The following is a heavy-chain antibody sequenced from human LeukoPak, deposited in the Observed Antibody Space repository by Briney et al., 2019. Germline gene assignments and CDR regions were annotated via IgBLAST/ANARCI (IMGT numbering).Heavy chain of an antibody. CDR3: AKETRLVTMIVVATYYFDY. Sequence: GGSLRLSCAASGVTFNSYAMSWVRQAPGKGLEWVSAISGSGGSTYYADSVKGRFTISRDNSKNTLYLQMNSLRAEDTAVYYCAKETRLVTMIVVATYYFDYWGQGTLVTVSS. CDR1: GVTFNSYA. J-gene: IGHJ4*02. D-gene: IGHD3-22*01. CDR2: ISGSGGST. V-gene: IGHV3-23*01.